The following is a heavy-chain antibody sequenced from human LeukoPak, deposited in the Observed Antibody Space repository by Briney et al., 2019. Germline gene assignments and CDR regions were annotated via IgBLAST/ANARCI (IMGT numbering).Heavy chain of an antibody. V-gene: IGHV4-4*07. Sequence: SETLSLTRTVSRGSISSYYWSWIRPPAGKGLEWIGRIYTSGSTNYNPSLKSRVTMSVDTSKNQFSLKLSSVTAADTAVYYCARSGSSWYWDGEDYWGQGTLSPSPQ. CDR2: IYTSGST. CDR1: RGSISSYY. D-gene: IGHD6-13*01. CDR3: ARSGSSWYWDGEDY. J-gene: IGHJ4*02.